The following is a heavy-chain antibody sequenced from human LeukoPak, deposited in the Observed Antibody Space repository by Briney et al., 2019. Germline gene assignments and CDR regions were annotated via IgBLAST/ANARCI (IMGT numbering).Heavy chain of an antibody. Sequence: PGGSLRLSCAASGFTFTRNAMGWVRQAPGKGLEWVATISSSGGGTFYADSVKGRFTTSRDNSKNTLFLQMNSLRAEDTAIYYCAKYGPQDSGSSHFDYWGQGALVTVSS. CDR1: GFTFTRNA. CDR3: AKYGPQDSGSSHFDY. J-gene: IGHJ4*02. D-gene: IGHD1-26*01. V-gene: IGHV3-23*01. CDR2: ISSSGGGT.